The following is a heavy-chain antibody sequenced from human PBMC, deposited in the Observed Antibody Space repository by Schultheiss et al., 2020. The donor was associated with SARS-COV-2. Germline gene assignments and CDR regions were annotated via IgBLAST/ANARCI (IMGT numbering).Heavy chain of an antibody. CDR1: GGSISSGGYS. CDR2: IYYSGST. D-gene: IGHD3-3*01. V-gene: IGHV4-61*08. J-gene: IGHJ4*02. CDR3: ARNRYDFWSGYLTLDFDY. Sequence: SETLSLTCTVSGGSISSGGYSWSWIRQPPGKGLEWIGYIYYSGSTNYNPSLKSRVTISVDTSKNQFSLKLSSVTAADTAVYYCARNRYDFWSGYLTLDFDYWGQGTLVTVSS.